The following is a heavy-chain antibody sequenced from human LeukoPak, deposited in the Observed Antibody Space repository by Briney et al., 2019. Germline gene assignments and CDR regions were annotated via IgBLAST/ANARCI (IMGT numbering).Heavy chain of an antibody. J-gene: IGHJ4*02. CDR2: IYYSGST. CDR1: GGSISSYY. V-gene: IGHV4-39*01. Sequence: PSETLSLTCTVSGGSISSYYWSWIRQPPGKGLEWIGSIYYSGSTYYNPSLRDRVTISVDTSNNQFSLELSSVTAADTAVYYCARFVWGSYRYGHYWGQGTLVTVSS. D-gene: IGHD3-16*02. CDR3: ARFVWGSYRYGHY.